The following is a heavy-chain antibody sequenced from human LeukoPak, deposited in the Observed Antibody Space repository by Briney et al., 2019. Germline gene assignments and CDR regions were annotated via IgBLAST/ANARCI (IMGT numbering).Heavy chain of an antibody. D-gene: IGHD3-16*01. CDR3: ARGVGLTQGGAFDF. V-gene: IGHV4-34*01. CDR2: INHSGST. J-gene: IGHJ4*02. Sequence: SETLSLTCAVYGGSFSGYYWSWIRQPPGKGLEWIGEINHSGSTHYKSSLKSRVTISVDTSKNQLSLKLTSVTAADTAVYYCARGVGLTQGGAFDFWGQGTLVTVSS. CDR1: GGSFSGYY.